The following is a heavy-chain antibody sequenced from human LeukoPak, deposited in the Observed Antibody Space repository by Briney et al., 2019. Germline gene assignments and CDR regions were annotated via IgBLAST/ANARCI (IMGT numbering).Heavy chain of an antibody. CDR3: TSNMVQ. D-gene: IGHD2/OR15-2a*01. V-gene: IGHV3-15*01. J-gene: IGHJ4*02. CDR2: IKSKTEGETT. Sequence: GGSLRLSCAASGFTFSHAWMSWVRQAPEKGLEWLGRIKSKTEGETTDYAAPVRGRFTISRDDSKNTLYLQMNSLKTEDTAVYYCTSNMVQWGQGTLVTVSS. CDR1: GFTFSHAW.